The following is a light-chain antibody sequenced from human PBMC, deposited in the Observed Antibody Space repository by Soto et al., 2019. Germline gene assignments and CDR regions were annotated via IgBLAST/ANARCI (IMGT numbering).Light chain of an antibody. J-gene: IGKJ1*01. V-gene: IGKV1-39*01. CDR2: AAS. CDR3: QQSYSTRWT. CDR1: QSISSY. Sequence: DIQMTQSPSSLSAYVGDRVTITCRASQSISSYLNWYQQKPGKAPKLLIYAASSLQSGVPSRFSGSGSGTDFTLTISSLQPEDFATYYCQQSYSTRWTFGQGTQVDIK.